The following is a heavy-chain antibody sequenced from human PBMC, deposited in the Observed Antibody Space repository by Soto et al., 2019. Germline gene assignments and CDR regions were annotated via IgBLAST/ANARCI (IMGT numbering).Heavy chain of an antibody. Sequence: QVQLQESGPGLVKPSDTLSLTCAVSGYSISSSNWWGWIRQPPGKGLEWIGYIYYTGTTYYNPSLNSRVTLSVDTSNHQFSLKLTSVTAVDTAVYYCARREIQGPIDYWGQGTLVTVSS. J-gene: IGHJ4*02. CDR2: IYYTGTT. V-gene: IGHV4-28*01. CDR3: ARREIQGPIDY. D-gene: IGHD1-26*01. CDR1: GYSISSSNW.